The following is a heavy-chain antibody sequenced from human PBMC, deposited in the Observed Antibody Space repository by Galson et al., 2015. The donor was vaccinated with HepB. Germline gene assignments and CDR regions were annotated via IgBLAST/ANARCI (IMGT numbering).Heavy chain of an antibody. CDR3: ARRVAVPGKSYWYFDL. CDR1: GGTFSTYT. CDR2: ATPMFGTT. J-gene: IGHJ2*01. V-gene: IGHV1-69*13. D-gene: IGHD6-19*01. Sequence: SVKVSCKASGGTFSTYTLSWVRQAPGQGLEWMGGATPMFGTTNYAQKFQGRVTITANESTTTAYMELSGLRFEDTAVYYCARRVAVPGKSYWYFDLWGRGTLVTVSS.